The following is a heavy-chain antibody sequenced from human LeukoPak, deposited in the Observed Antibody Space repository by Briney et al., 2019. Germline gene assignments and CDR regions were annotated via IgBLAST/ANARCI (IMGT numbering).Heavy chain of an antibody. CDR3: AKVSEIAVAGNLQYYFDY. D-gene: IGHD6-19*01. J-gene: IGHJ4*02. CDR2: ISGSGGST. V-gene: IGHV3-23*01. Sequence: GGSRRFSCAASGFTFSSYAMSWVPKAPGKGRDGVSAISGSGGSTYYADSVKGRFTISRDNSKNTLYLQINSLRAEDTAVYYCAKVSEIAVAGNLQYYFDYWGQGTLVTVSS. CDR1: GFTFSSYA.